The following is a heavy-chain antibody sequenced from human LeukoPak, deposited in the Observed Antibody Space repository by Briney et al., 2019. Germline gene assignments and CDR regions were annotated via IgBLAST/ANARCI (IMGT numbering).Heavy chain of an antibody. J-gene: IGHJ4*02. CDR2: IYYSGST. CDR1: GGSISSYY. CDR3: ARHRVISRLFDY. Sequence: SETLSLTCTVSGGSISSYYWSWIRQPPGKGLERIGYIYYSGSTNYNPSLKSRVTISVDTSKNQFSLKLSSVTAADTAVYYCARHRVISRLFDYWGQGTLVTVSS. V-gene: IGHV4-59*08. D-gene: IGHD3-22*01.